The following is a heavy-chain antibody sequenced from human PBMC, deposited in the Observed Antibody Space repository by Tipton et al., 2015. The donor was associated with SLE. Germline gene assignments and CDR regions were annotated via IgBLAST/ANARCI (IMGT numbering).Heavy chain of an antibody. J-gene: IGHJ4*02. V-gene: IGHV4-59*08. CDR3: ARQTPRSDGYFDY. Sequence: TLSLTCTVSGGSISSYYWSWIRQPPGKGLEWIGHIYYSGSTNYNPSLKSRVTISVDMSKNQFSLKLSSVTAADTAVYYCARQTPRSDGYFDYWGQGTLVTVSS. CDR1: GGSISSYY. D-gene: IGHD5-24*01. CDR2: IYYSGST.